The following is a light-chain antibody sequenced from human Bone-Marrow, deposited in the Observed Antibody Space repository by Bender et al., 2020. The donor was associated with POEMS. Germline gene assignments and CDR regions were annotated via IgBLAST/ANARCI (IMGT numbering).Light chain of an antibody. V-gene: IGLV1-36*01. CDR1: SSNIGNHG. Sequence: VLNQAPSASGAPGQTVTISCSGSSSNIGNHGVNWYQQLPGEAPKLLIYYDDLLTPGVSDRFSASKSGTSASLAISELQSEDEALYYCSAWDDSLSGWVFGGGTELTVL. CDR3: SAWDDSLSGWV. J-gene: IGLJ3*02. CDR2: YDD.